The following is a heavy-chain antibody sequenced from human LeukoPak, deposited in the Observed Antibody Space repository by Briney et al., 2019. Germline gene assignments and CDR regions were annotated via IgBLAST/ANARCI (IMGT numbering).Heavy chain of an antibody. CDR3: ARDRSDSSGYRKRAYYFDY. V-gene: IGHV4-59*01. CDR1: GGYISSYH. CDR2: IYYSGST. J-gene: IGHJ4*02. D-gene: IGHD3-22*01. Sequence: SETLSRTCTVYGGYISSYHWSWLRQPPGKARVGCVYIYYSGSTNYNPSLKSRVTISVDTYKNQFSLKLSSVSAADTAVYYCARDRSDSSGYRKRAYYFDYWGQGTLVTVSS.